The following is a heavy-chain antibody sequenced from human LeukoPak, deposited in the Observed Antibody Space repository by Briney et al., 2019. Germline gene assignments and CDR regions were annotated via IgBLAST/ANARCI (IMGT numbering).Heavy chain of an antibody. Sequence: GGSLRLSCTASGFTFSSYALSWVRQAPGRGLEWVSSISESGDTPYYADSVKGLFTISRDNSKNTLYLQMSSLRAEDTAVYYCAQLLDDNPIRWYFGLWGRGTLVTVSS. CDR1: GFTFSSYA. D-gene: IGHD1-14*01. V-gene: IGHV3-23*01. CDR3: AQLLDDNPIRWYFGL. J-gene: IGHJ2*01. CDR2: ISESGDTP.